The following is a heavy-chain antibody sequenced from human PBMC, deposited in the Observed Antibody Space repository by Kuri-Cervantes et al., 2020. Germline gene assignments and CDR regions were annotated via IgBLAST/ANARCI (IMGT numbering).Heavy chain of an antibody. CDR3: ARMGGRHSSEYYGDYFDY. V-gene: IGHV2-70*16. D-gene: IGHD4-17*01. J-gene: IGHJ4*02. Sequence: TLSLTCTVSGVSISNNFWNWIRQPPGKALEWLARIDWDDDKFYSASLRSRLTISKDTSKNQVVLTFTDMGPVDTATYFCARMGGRHSSEYYGDYFDYWGPGILVTVSS. CDR2: IDWDDDK. CDR1: GVSISNNF.